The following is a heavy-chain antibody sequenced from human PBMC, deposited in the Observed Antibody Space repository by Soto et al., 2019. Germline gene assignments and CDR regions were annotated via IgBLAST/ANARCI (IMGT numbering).Heavy chain of an antibody. D-gene: IGHD6-19*01. J-gene: IGHJ6*03. CDR2: INHSGST. CDR1: GGSFSGYY. CDR3: ARLSGLSTYYYYMDV. V-gene: IGHV4-34*01. Sequence: SETLSLTCAVYGGSFSGYYWSWIRQPPGKGLEWIGEINHSGSTNYNPSLKSRVTISVDTSKNQFSLKLSSVTAADTAVYYCARLSGLSTYYYYMDVWGKGTAVTVSS.